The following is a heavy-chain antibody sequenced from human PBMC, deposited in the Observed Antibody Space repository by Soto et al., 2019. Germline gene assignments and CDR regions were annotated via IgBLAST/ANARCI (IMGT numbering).Heavy chain of an antibody. CDR3: ARGGYDDGWYYYYGMDV. D-gene: IGHD5-12*01. CDR1: GGSISSGGYY. CDR2: IYYSGST. J-gene: IGHJ6*02. V-gene: IGHV4-30-4*01. Sequence: QVQLQESGPGLVKPSQTLSLTCTVSGGSISSGGYYWGWMRQPPGKGLEWIGYIYYSGSTYYNPSLKSRVTISVDTSKNQFFLKLSSATAADTVVYYCARGGYDDGWYYYYGMDVWGQGTTVTVSS.